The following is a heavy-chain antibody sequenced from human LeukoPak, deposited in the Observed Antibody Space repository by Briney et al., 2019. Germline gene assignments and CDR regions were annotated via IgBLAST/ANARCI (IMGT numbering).Heavy chain of an antibody. CDR1: GYTFTSYD. CDR2: MNPNSGNT. CDR3: ARVMDCSGGSCYSYYYGMDV. V-gene: IGHV1-8*01. Sequence: ASVKVSCKASGYTFTSYDINWVRQATGQGLEWMGWMNPNSGNTGCAQKFQGRVTMTRNTSISTAYMELSSLRSEDTAVYYCARVMDCSGGSCYSYYYGMDVWGQGTTVTVSS. D-gene: IGHD2-15*01. J-gene: IGHJ6*02.